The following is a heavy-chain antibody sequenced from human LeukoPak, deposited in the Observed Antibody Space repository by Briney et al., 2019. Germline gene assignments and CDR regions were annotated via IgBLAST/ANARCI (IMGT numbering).Heavy chain of an antibody. CDR2: IWYDGSNK. V-gene: IGHV3-33*01. CDR1: GFTFNSYG. J-gene: IGHJ4*02. D-gene: IGHD3-10*01. CDR3: ARGPGFGEPPYYFDY. Sequence: GGSLRLSCAASGFTFNSYGMHWVRQAPGKGLEWVAVIWYDGSNKYYADSVKGRFTISRDNSKNTLYLQMNSLRAEDTAVYYCARGPGFGEPPYYFDYWGQGALVTVSS.